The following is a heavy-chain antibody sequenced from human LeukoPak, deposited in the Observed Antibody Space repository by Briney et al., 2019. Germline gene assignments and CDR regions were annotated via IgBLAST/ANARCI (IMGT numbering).Heavy chain of an antibody. CDR1: GFTFSSYA. CDR2: ISGSGGSA. D-gene: IGHD5-12*01. V-gene: IGHV3-23*01. CDR3: AKSYNGYESKPDY. J-gene: IGHJ4*02. Sequence: GGSLRLSCAASGFTFSSYAMSWVRQAPGKGLEWVSTISGSGGSAYYADSVKGRFTISRDNSKNTLYLQMNSLRAEDTAVYYCAKSYNGYESKPDYWGQGTLVTVSS.